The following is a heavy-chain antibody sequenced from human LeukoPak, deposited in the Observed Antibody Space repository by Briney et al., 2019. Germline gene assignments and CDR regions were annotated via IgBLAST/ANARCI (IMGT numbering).Heavy chain of an antibody. J-gene: IGHJ6*03. CDR1: GYTFTSYD. D-gene: IGHD3-3*01. V-gene: IGHV1-8*01. CDR2: MNPNSGNT. Sequence: GASVKVSCKASGYTFTSYDTNWVRQATGQGLEWMGWMNPNSGNTGYAQKFQGRVTMTRDTSISTAYMELSRLRSDDTAVYYCARALRFLEWWEDYYYMDVWGKGTTVTVSS. CDR3: ARALRFLEWWEDYYYMDV.